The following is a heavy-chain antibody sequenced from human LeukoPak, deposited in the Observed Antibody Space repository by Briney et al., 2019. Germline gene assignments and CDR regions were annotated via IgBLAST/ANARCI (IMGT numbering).Heavy chain of an antibody. J-gene: IGHJ4*02. Sequence: SETLSLTCTVSGASISSYYWSWIRQPPGKGLEWIASRHYRGTTNYNPSLESRVTISVDTSRKQFSLKLSSVTAADTAVYYCARLLAVYAYIGYWGQGTLVTVSS. D-gene: IGHD2-8*01. CDR1: GASISSYY. CDR2: RHYRGTT. CDR3: ARLLAVYAYIGY. V-gene: IGHV4-59*01.